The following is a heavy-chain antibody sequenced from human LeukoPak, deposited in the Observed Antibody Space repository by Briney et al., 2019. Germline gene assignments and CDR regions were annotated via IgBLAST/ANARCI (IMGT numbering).Heavy chain of an antibody. CDR2: IKQDGSEK. J-gene: IGHJ4*02. V-gene: IGHV3-7*03. CDR3: AKDSYYDILTGYFDY. CDR1: GFTFSSYW. Sequence: GGSLRLSCAASGFTFSSYWMSWVRQAPGKGLEWVANIKQDGSEKYYVDSVKGRFTISRDNAKNSLYLQMNSLRAEDTALYYCAKDSYYDILTGYFDYWGQGTLVTVSS. D-gene: IGHD3-9*01.